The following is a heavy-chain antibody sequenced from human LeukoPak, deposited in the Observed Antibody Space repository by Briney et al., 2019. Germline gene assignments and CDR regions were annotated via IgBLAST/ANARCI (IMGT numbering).Heavy chain of an antibody. J-gene: IGHJ4*02. V-gene: IGHV3-30*02. CDR1: GFTFSSYG. CDR2: IRYDGSNK. D-gene: IGHD3-10*01. Sequence: GRSLRLSCAASGFTFSSYGIHWVCKAPSQWMDLVAFIRYDGSNKYYADSVKGRFTISRDNSKNTLYLQMNSLRAEDTAVYYCAKGGARGALWDTFDCWGQGTLVTVSS. CDR3: AKGGARGALWDTFDC.